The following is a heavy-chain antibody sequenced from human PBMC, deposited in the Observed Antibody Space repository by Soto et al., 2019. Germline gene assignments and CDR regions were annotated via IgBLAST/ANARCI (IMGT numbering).Heavy chain of an antibody. CDR2: IGTAGDT. CDR1: GFTFSSYD. D-gene: IGHD1-1*01. J-gene: IGHJ6*02. CDR3: ARGATGAVYYHGIEV. Sequence: GGSLRLSCAASGFTFSSYDMHWVRQATGKGLEWVSAIGTAGDTYYPGSVKGRFTISRENAKNSLYLQMNSLRAGDTAVYYCARGATGAVYYHGIEVWGHGNTVTVS. V-gene: IGHV3-13*01.